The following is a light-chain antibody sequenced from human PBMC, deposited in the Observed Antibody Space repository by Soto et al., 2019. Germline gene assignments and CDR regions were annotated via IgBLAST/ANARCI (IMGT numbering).Light chain of an antibody. Sequence: ETVLTQSPATLSLSPGERATLSCRASQSVRSNLAWYQHKPGQAPRLLIYDASNRATGIPGRFSGSGSGTDFPLTISNLEPEDFSVYYFQQRDNWPWTFGQGANVEIK. V-gene: IGKV3-11*01. CDR1: QSVRSN. CDR3: QQRDNWPWT. CDR2: DAS. J-gene: IGKJ1*01.